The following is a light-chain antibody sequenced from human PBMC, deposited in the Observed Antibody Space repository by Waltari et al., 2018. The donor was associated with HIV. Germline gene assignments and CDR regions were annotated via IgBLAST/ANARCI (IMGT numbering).Light chain of an antibody. CDR1: SSDVGGYNL. CDR2: EVS. J-gene: IGLJ2*01. CDR3: CAYAGSTTYVI. Sequence: QSALTQPASVSGSPGQSITISCTGTSSDVGGYNLVSWYQQHPGKAPKLMIYEVSKRPSGVSNRFSGYKSGNTASLTISGLQAEDEADYYCCAYAGSTTYVIFGGGTKLTVL. V-gene: IGLV2-23*02.